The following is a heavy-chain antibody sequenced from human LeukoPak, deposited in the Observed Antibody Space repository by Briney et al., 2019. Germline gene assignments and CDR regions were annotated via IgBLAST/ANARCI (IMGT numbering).Heavy chain of an antibody. CDR1: GFTFISYG. CDR3: AKEYDGY. V-gene: IGHV3-30*18. J-gene: IGHJ4*02. D-gene: IGHD2-8*01. CDR2: ISKDGSDK. Sequence: GMSLRLSCAASGFTFISYGMHWVRQASGKGLERVAVISKDGSDKKYADSVKGRFIISRDSSRNTLYLQMNSLRAEDTAVYYCAKEYDGYWGQGTLVTVSS.